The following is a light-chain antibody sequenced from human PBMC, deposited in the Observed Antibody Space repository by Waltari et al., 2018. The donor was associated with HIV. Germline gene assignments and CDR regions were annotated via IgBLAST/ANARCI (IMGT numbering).Light chain of an antibody. CDR2: EVS. Sequence: QSALTQPASVSGSPGQSITISCPGTSSDVGGYKYVSWYQQPPGKAPKLMIYEVSNRPSGVSNRFSGSKSGNTASLTISGLQAEDEADYYCSSYTSSSIYVFGTGTKVTVL. J-gene: IGLJ1*01. CDR1: SSDVGGYKY. V-gene: IGLV2-14*01. CDR3: SSYTSSSIYV.